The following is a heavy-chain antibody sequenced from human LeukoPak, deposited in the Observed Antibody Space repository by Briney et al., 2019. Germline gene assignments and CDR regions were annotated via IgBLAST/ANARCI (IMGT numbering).Heavy chain of an antibody. D-gene: IGHD2-15*01. Sequence: PSGTLSLTCAVSGGSISSSNWWSWVRRPPGKGLEWIGEIYHSGSTNYNPSLKSRVTISVDKSKNQFSLKLSSVTAADTAVYYCARGQYCSGGSCSFFDYWGQGTLVTVSS. V-gene: IGHV4-4*02. CDR3: ARGQYCSGGSCSFFDY. J-gene: IGHJ4*02. CDR2: IYHSGST. CDR1: GGSISSSNW.